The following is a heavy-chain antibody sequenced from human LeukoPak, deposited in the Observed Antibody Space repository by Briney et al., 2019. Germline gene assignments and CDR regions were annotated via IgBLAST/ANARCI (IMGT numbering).Heavy chain of an antibody. J-gene: IGHJ3*02. CDR1: GGSISSSSYY. V-gene: IGHV4-39*01. D-gene: IGHD6-19*01. Sequence: SETLSLTCTVSGGSISSSSYYWGWIRQPPGKGLEWIGSIYYSGSTYYNPSLKSRVTISVDTSKNQFSLKLSSVTAADTAVYYCARVWVGSSGGPDAFDIWGQGTMVTVSS. CDR2: IYYSGST. CDR3: ARVWVGSSGGPDAFDI.